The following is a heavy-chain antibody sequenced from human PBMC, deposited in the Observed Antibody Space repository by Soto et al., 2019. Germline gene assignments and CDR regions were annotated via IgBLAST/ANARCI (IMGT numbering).Heavy chain of an antibody. CDR2: IKSKTDGGTT. J-gene: IGHJ6*03. CDR1: GFTFSNAW. CDR3: TTDLQTPYYSSSWYYYYYMDV. D-gene: IGHD6-13*01. V-gene: IGHV3-15*01. Sequence: GGSLGLSCAASGFTFSNAWMSWVRQAPGKGLEWVGRIKSKTDGGTTDYAAPVKGRFTISRDDSKNTLYLQMNSLKTEDTAVYYCTTDLQTPYYSSSWYYYYYMDVWGKGTTVTVSS.